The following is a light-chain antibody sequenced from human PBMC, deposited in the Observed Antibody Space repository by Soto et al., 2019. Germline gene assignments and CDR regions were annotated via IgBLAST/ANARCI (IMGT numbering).Light chain of an antibody. CDR3: QEYYSPPFT. Sequence: DIQMTQSPSSLSASVGDRVTITCRASQGISNSLAWYQHKPGKVPELLIYAASTLHSGVPSRFSGSGSGTDFSLTISSLQPEDVATYYCQEYYSPPFTFGPGTKVNFK. CDR2: AAS. V-gene: IGKV1-27*01. CDR1: QGISNS. J-gene: IGKJ3*01.